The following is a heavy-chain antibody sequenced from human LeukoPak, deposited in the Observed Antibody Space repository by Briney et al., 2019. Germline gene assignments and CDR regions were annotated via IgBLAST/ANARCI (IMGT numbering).Heavy chain of an antibody. CDR2: INHSGST. Sequence: PSETLSLTCAVYGGSFSGYYWGWIRQPPGKGLEWIGEINHSGSTNYNPSLKSRVTISVDTSKNQFSLKLSSVTAADTAVYYCARDLPHYYGSGRSYYFDYWGQGTLVTVSS. D-gene: IGHD3-10*01. CDR3: ARDLPHYYGSGRSYYFDY. J-gene: IGHJ4*02. V-gene: IGHV4-34*01. CDR1: GGSFSGYY.